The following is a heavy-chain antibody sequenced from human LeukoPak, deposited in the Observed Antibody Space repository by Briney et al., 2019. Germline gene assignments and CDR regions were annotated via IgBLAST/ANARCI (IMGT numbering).Heavy chain of an antibody. D-gene: IGHD3-22*01. J-gene: IGHJ3*02. CDR2: IYTSGST. CDR1: GGSISSGSYY. Sequence: PSETLSLTCTVSGGSISSGSYYWSWIRQPAGKGLEWIGRIYTSGSTNYNPSLKNRVTISVDTSKNQFSLKLSSVTAADTAVYYCARDRNYYDSSGYYTDAFDIWGQGTMVTVSS. V-gene: IGHV4-61*02. CDR3: ARDRNYYDSSGYYTDAFDI.